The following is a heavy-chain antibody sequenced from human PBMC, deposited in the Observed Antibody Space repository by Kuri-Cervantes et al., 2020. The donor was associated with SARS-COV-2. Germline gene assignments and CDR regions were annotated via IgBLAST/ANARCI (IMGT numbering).Heavy chain of an antibody. CDR1: GFLFSASA. Sequence: GESLKISCEVSGFLFSASAIHWVRQAPGKGLEWVAVISYDGSNKYYADSVKGRFTISRDNSKNTLYLQMNSLRAEDTAVYYCARETTEDYYDSSGYEAPHWFDPWGQGTLVTVSS. J-gene: IGHJ5*02. CDR2: ISYDGSNK. V-gene: IGHV3-30-3*01. D-gene: IGHD3-22*01. CDR3: ARETTEDYYDSSGYEAPHWFDP.